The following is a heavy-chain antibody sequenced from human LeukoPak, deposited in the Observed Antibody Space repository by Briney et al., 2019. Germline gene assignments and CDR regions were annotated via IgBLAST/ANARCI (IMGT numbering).Heavy chain of an antibody. Sequence: GSLRLSCAASGFTFSSYSMNWVRQAPGKGLEWIGEINHSGSPNYNPFLKSRDTISVDTSKNQFSLKLSSVPAADTAVYYCARGKQQLMLARWFDPWGQGTLVTVSS. CDR3: ARGKQQLMLARWFDP. CDR2: INHSGSP. D-gene: IGHD6-13*01. CDR1: GFTFSSYS. V-gene: IGHV4-34*01. J-gene: IGHJ5*02.